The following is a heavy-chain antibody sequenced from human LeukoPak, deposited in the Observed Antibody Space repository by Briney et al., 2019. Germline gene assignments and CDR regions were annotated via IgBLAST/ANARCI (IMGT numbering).Heavy chain of an antibody. CDR3: AKGNLIDTAFYYFDY. CDR1: GFTFDDHA. D-gene: IGHD5-18*01. CDR2: ISWDGGST. V-gene: IGHV3-43D*03. J-gene: IGHJ4*02. Sequence: GRSLRLSCAASGFTFDDHAMHWVRQVPGKGLEWVSLISWDGGSTYYEDSVKGRFTISRDNSKNSLFLQMNSLRAEDTALYYCAKGNLIDTAFYYFDYWGQGTLVTVSS.